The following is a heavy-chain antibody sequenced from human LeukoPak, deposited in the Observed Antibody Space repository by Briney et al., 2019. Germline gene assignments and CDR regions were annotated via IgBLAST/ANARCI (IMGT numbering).Heavy chain of an antibody. V-gene: IGHV3-30*18. CDR3: AKNRNTYAYIPIRYYFDY. Sequence: GRSLRLSCAASGFTFNSYGMHWVRQAPGKGLEWVAVISYDGSNEYFADSVKGRFTISRDNSKNTLFLQTNSLRAEDTAMYYCAKNRNTYAYIPIRYYFDYWGQGTLVTVSS. J-gene: IGHJ4*02. CDR2: ISYDGSNE. D-gene: IGHD3-16*01. CDR1: GFTFNSYG.